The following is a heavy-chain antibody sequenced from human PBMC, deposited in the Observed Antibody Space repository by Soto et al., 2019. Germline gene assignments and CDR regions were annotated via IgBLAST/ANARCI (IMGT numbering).Heavy chain of an antibody. J-gene: IGHJ6*02. CDR3: ARGGATTPVDYYYYAMDV. CDR2: IYYNGST. Sequence: PSETLSLTCTVSGGSISSYYWSWIRQPPGKGLEWIGYIYYNGSTNYNPSLKSRVTISVDTSKNQFSLKLSSVTAADTAVYYCARGGATTPVDYYYYAMDVWGQGTTVTVSS. CDR1: GGSISSYY. V-gene: IGHV4-59*01. D-gene: IGHD1-26*01.